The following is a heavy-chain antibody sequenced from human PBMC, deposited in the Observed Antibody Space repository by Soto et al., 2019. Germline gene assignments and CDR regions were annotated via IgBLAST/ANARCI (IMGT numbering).Heavy chain of an antibody. J-gene: IGHJ6*02. Sequence: QVQWVRSGAEVKKPGSSVKVSCKASGDTDTNYVISWVRQAPGQGLEWMGVIFPKFGTTYSAQKLQDRLTITADESTSTVYMQLSSLRLDDTAVYYCEAEMTFGKLSVVSGQGTTVRVSS. V-gene: IGHV1-69*01. CDR2: IFPKFGTT. CDR3: EAEMTFGKLSVV. D-gene: IGHD3-16*02. CDR1: GDTDTNYV.